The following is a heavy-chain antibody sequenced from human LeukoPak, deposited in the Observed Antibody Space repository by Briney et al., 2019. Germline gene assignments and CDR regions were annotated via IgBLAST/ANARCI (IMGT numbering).Heavy chain of an antibody. J-gene: IGHJ6*02. D-gene: IGHD6-19*01. CDR3: ARGWLVPIIQNYTHYYYYYGMDV. CDR2: IIPIFGTA. V-gene: IGHV1-69*13. Sequence: GASVKVSCKASGGTFSSYAISWVRQAPGQGLEWMGGIIPIFGTANYAQKFQGRVTITADESTSTAYMELSSLRSEDTAVYYCARGWLVPIIQNYTHYYYYYGMDVWGQGTTVTVSS. CDR1: GGTFSSYA.